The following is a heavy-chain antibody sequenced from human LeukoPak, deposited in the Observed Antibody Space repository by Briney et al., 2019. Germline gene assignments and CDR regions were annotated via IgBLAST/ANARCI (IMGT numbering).Heavy chain of an antibody. Sequence: GGSLRLSCAASGFTFSSYGMHWVRQAPATGLEWVAFIRYDGSNKYYADSVKGRFTISRDKYKNTLYLQMNSLRAEDTAVYYCAKDRNVENPAYFDYWGQGTLVTVSS. V-gene: IGHV3-30*02. CDR3: AKDRNVENPAYFDY. D-gene: IGHD4-11*01. CDR2: IRYDGSNK. J-gene: IGHJ4*02. CDR1: GFTFSSYG.